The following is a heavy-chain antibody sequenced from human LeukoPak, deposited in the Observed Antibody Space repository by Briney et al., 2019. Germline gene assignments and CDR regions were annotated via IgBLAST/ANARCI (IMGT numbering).Heavy chain of an antibody. CDR2: IKQDGSEK. D-gene: IGHD6-6*01. V-gene: IGHV3-7*01. Sequence: GGSLRLSCAASGFTLSSYWMSWVRQAPGKGLEWVANIKQDGSEKYYVDSMKGRFTISRDNAKNSLYLQMNSLRAEDTAVYYCARHDSSSSEGFDYWGQGTLVTVSS. CDR3: ARHDSSSSEGFDY. CDR1: GFTLSSYW. J-gene: IGHJ4*02.